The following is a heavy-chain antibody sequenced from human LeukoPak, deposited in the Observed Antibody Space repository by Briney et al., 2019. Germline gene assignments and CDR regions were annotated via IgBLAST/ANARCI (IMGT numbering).Heavy chain of an antibody. CDR3: ARSITMVRGVEKPDY. CDR1: GFTFSSYG. D-gene: IGHD3-10*01. V-gene: IGHV3-33*01. Sequence: GGSLRLSCAASGFTFSSYGMHWVRQAPGKGLEWVAVIWYDGSNKYYADSVKGRFTISRDNSKNTLYLQMNSLRAEDTAVYYCARSITMVRGVEKPDYWGQGTLVTVSS. J-gene: IGHJ4*02. CDR2: IWYDGSNK.